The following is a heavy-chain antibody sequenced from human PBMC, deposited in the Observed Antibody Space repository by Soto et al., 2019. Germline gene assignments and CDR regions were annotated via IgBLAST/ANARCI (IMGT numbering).Heavy chain of an antibody. D-gene: IGHD6-13*01. J-gene: IGHJ5*02. V-gene: IGHV4-30-4*08. CDR1: GGSISSGDYY. CDR3: ARHQTHSSSYVDP. CDR2: IYYSGST. Sequence: SETLSLTCTVSGGSISSGDYYWSWIRQHPGKGLEWIGYIYYSGSTYYNPSLKSRVTISVDTSKNQFSLKLNSVTAADTAVYYCARHQTHSSSYVDPWGQGTLVTVSS.